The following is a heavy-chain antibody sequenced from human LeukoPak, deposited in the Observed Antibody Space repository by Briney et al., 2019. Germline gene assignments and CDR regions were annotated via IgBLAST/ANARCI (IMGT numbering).Heavy chain of an antibody. Sequence: GGSLRLSCVASGFIFSDHYMDWVRQAPGKGLEWVSSISSSSSYIYYADSVKGRFTISRDNAKNSLYLQMNSLRAEDTAVYYCARDRKGQAVAGVYYYYYYGMDVWGQGTTVTVSS. V-gene: IGHV3-21*01. CDR3: ARDRKGQAVAGVYYYYYYGMDV. J-gene: IGHJ6*02. CDR1: GFIFSDHY. D-gene: IGHD6-19*01. CDR2: ISSSSSYI.